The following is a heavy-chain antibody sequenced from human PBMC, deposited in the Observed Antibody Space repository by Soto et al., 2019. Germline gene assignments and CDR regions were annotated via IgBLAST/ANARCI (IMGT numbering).Heavy chain of an antibody. J-gene: IGHJ4*02. CDR3: ARDFGGKRSYYDSSAYEYYFDY. CDR2: ISTYNGNT. V-gene: IGHV1-18*01. D-gene: IGHD3-22*01. CDR1: GYTFTSYG. Sequence: QVQLEQSGAEVKKPGASVKVSCKASGYTFTSYGINWVRQAPGQGLEWMGWISTYNGNTKYAQKLQGRVTMTTDTSTSKVYMELRSLRSDDTAVYYCARDFGGKRSYYDSSAYEYYFDYWGQGTLVTVSS.